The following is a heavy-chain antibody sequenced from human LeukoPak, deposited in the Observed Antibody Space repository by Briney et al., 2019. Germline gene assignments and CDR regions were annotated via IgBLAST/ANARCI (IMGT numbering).Heavy chain of an antibody. CDR3: AAGLYYDSSGYYSAHSKTFDY. V-gene: IGHV4-31*03. D-gene: IGHD3-22*01. CDR1: GGSISSGGYY. Sequence: PSQTLSLTCTVSGGSISSGGYYWSWIRQHPGKGLEWIGYIYYSGSTYYNPSLKSRVTISVDTSKNQFSLKLSSVTAADTAVYYCAAGLYYDSSGYYSAHSKTFDYWGQGTLVTVSS. CDR2: IYYSGST. J-gene: IGHJ4*02.